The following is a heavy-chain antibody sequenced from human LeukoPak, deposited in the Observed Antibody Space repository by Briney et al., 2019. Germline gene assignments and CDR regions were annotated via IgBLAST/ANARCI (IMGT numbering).Heavy chain of an antibody. Sequence: GGSLRLSCAASGFTFSSYGMHWVRQAPGKGLEWVAFIRYDGSNKYYADSVKGRFTISRDNSKNTLYLQMNSLRAEDTAVYYCAKCSTGYSSGWYDSCFDYWGQGTLVTVSS. CDR3: AKCSTGYSSGWYDSCFDY. J-gene: IGHJ4*02. CDR1: GFTFSSYG. V-gene: IGHV3-30*02. D-gene: IGHD6-19*01. CDR2: IRYDGSNK.